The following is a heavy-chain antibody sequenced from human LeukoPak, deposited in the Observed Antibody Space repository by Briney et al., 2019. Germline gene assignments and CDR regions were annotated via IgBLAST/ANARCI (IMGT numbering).Heavy chain of an antibody. V-gene: IGHV3-23*01. CDR3: AKDRYQQWLVPILSYYYYGMDV. D-gene: IGHD6-19*01. CDR2: ISGSGGST. Sequence: GGSLRLSCAASGFTFSSYAMSWVRQAPGKGLEWVSAISGSGGSTYYADSVKGRFTISRDNSKNTLYLQMNSLRAEDTAVYYCAKDRYQQWLVPILSYYYYGMDVWGQGTTVTVSS. J-gene: IGHJ6*02. CDR1: GFTFSSYA.